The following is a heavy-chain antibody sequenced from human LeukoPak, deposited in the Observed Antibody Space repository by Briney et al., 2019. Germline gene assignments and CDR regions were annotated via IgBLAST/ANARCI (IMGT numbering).Heavy chain of an antibody. D-gene: IGHD6-13*01. J-gene: IGHJ1*01. V-gene: IGHV1-69*04. Sequence: SVKVSCKASGGTFSSYAISWVRQAPGQGLEWMGRIIPILGIANYAQKFQGRVTITADESTSTAYMELSSLRSEDTAVYYCARVPGIAAAGTWGYFQHWGQGTLVTVSS. CDR3: ARVPGIAAAGTWGYFQH. CDR2: IIPILGIA. CDR1: GGTFSSYA.